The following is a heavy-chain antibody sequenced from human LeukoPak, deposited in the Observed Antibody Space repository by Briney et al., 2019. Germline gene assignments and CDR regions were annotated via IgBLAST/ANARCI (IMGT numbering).Heavy chain of an antibody. CDR3: ARGLQAIMITFGGVISGEGSVGWSFDY. D-gene: IGHD3-16*02. J-gene: IGHJ4*02. Sequence: ASVKVSCKASGYTFTNYYMHWVRQAPGQGLEWMGVINSSGGGTTYAQKFQGRVTMTRDTSTSTVYMELSSLRSEDTAVYYCARGLQAIMITFGGVISGEGSVGWSFDYWGQGTLVTVSS. V-gene: IGHV1-46*01. CDR1: GYTFTNYY. CDR2: INSSGGGT.